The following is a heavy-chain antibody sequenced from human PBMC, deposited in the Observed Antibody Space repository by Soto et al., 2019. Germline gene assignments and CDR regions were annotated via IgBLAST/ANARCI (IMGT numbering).Heavy chain of an antibody. V-gene: IGHV1-18*04. CDR1: GYTFTSYG. D-gene: IGHD1-26*01. J-gene: IGHJ6*02. Sequence: ASVKVSCKASGYTFTSYGISWVRQAPGQGLEWMGWISAYNGNTNYAQKLQGRVTMTTDTSTSTAYMELRSLRSDDTAVYYCARDLAGAIETYYYYGMDVWGQGTTVTV. CDR2: ISAYNGNT. CDR3: ARDLAGAIETYYYYGMDV.